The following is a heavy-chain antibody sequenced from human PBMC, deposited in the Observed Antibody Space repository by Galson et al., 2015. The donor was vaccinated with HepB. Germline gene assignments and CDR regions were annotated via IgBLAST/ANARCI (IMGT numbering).Heavy chain of an antibody. CDR1: GFTFSSYA. D-gene: IGHD3-22*01. V-gene: IGHV3-30-3*01. CDR2: ISYDGSNK. Sequence: SLRLSCAASGFTFSSYAMHWVRQAPGKGLEWVAVISYDGSNKYYADSVKGRFTISRDNSKNTLYLQMNSLRAEDTAVYYCARDMWYYDSSGYTISVPYYYYGMDVWGQGTTVTVSS. J-gene: IGHJ6*02. CDR3: ARDMWYYDSSGYTISVPYYYYGMDV.